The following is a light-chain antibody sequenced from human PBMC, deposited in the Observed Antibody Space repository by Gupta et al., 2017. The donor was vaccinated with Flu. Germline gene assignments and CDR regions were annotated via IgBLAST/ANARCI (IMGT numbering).Light chain of an antibody. CDR3: QQYSSYSGYS. J-gene: IGKJ2*03. Sequence: VGDRVTITCRASQSINSWLAWYQQKPGKAPKLLIYQASILESGVPSRFSGSGSGTEFTLTISCLQPDDFAAYYCQQYSSYSGYSFGQGTKLEIK. CDR2: QAS. CDR1: QSINSW. V-gene: IGKV1-5*03.